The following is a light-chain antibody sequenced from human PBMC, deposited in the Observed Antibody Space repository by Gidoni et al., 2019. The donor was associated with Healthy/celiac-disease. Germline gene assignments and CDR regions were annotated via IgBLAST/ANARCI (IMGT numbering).Light chain of an antibody. J-gene: IGKJ3*01. CDR1: QSVSSN. Sequence: EIVMTQSSATLSVSPGERANLSCRASQSVSSNLAWYQQKPGQAPRLLIYGASTRATGIPARFSGSGSGTEFTLTISSLQSEDFAVYYCQQYNNWPPFTFGPGTKVDIK. CDR2: GAS. V-gene: IGKV3-15*01. CDR3: QQYNNWPPFT.